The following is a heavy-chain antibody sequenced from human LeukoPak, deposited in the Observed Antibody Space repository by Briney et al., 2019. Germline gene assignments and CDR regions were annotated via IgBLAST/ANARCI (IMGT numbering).Heavy chain of an antibody. CDR1: GFTFSSYW. CDR2: IKQDGSEK. D-gene: IGHD3-10*01. J-gene: IGHJ5*02. V-gene: IGHV3-7*03. CDR3: AKDPRITMVRGSSGWFDP. Sequence: GGSLRLSCAASGFTFSSYWMSWVRQAPGKGLEWVANIKQDGSEKYYVDSVKGRFTISRDNAKNTLYLQMNSLRAEDTAVYYCAKDPRITMVRGSSGWFDPWGQGTLVTVSS.